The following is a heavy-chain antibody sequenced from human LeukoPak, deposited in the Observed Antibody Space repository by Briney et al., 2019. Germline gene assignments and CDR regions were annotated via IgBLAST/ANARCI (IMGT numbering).Heavy chain of an antibody. CDR2: ISSTGGTT. D-gene: IGHD1-7*01. Sequence: GGSLGLSCAASGFTFRVYDMTWVRQAPGKGLEWVAGISSTGGTTYYADSVRGRFTISRDNSRNTLYAQMNSLRAEDTAVYYCARDWNLAFDYWGQGTLVTVSS. CDR3: ARDWNLAFDY. J-gene: IGHJ4*02. V-gene: IGHV3-23*01. CDR1: GFTFRVYD.